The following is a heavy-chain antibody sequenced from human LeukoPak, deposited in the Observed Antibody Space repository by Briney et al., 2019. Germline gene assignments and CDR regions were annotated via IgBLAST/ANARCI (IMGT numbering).Heavy chain of an antibody. CDR1: GFTLSSYG. J-gene: IGHJ3*02. Sequence: PGGSLRLSCPATGFTLSSYGMSWVRQAPGKGLEWVAVISYDGSIKYYADSVKGRFTISRDNSKNTLYLQMNSLRAEDTAVYYCARRDMSSVTARWAVDIWGQGSMVTVSS. V-gene: IGHV3-30*03. CDR3: ARRDMSSVTARWAVDI. D-gene: IGHD2-21*02. CDR2: ISYDGSIK.